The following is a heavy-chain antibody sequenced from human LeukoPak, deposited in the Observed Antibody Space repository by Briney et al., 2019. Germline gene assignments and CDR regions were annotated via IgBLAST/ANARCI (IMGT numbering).Heavy chain of an antibody. CDR1: GGSLSSGGYY. Sequence: PSQTLSLTCTVSGGSLSSGGYYWSWIRQHPGKGLEWIGYIYYSGSPYYNPSLKSRVTISGDTSKNQFSLKLGSVTAADTAVYYCARGWDTAGTGWFDPWGQGTLVTVSS. J-gene: IGHJ5*02. D-gene: IGHD1-1*01. V-gene: IGHV4-31*03. CDR3: ARGWDTAGTGWFDP. CDR2: IYYSGSP.